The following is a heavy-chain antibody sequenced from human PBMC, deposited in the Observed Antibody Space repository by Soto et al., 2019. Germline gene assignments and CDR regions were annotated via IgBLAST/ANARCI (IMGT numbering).Heavy chain of an antibody. D-gene: IGHD2-15*01. J-gene: IGHJ4*02. CDR3: ARGRGYCSGGSCFKNRPFDY. V-gene: IGHV1-3*01. Sequence: ASVKVSCKASGYTFTSYAMHWVRQAPGQRLEWMGWINAGNGNTKYSQKFQGRVTITRDTSASTAYMELSSLRSEDTAVYYCARGRGYCSGGSCFKNRPFDYWGQGTLVTVSS. CDR1: GYTFTSYA. CDR2: INAGNGNT.